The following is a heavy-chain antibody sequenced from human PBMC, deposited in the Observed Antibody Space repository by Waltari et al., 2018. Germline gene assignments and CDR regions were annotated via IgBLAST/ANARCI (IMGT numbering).Heavy chain of an antibody. CDR2: IGNDETSI. CDR1: GFTFSSDD. J-gene: IGHJ6*02. Sequence: EVQLLESGGGLVQPGGSLRLSCVASGFTFSSDDMSWVRQAPGKGLVWVARIGNDETSISYADSVKGRFTISRDNAKNTVYLQMKRLRVEDTAVYYCARLAPRTYRSPVPGRHYYYGMDVWGQGTTVTVSS. V-gene: IGHV3-74*02. CDR3: ARLAPRTYRSPVPGRHYYYGMDV. D-gene: IGHD3-10*01.